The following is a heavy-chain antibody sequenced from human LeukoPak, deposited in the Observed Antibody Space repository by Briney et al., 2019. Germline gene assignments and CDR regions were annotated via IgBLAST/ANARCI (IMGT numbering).Heavy chain of an antibody. J-gene: IGHJ3*02. D-gene: IGHD1-1*01. CDR1: GGSISSYY. CDR3: ARDGPIYNWNDAGAFDI. V-gene: IGHV4-59*12. CDR2: IYYSGST. Sequence: SETLSLTCTVSGGSISSYYWSWIRQPPGKGLEWIGYIYYSGSTNYNPSLKSRVTISVDTSKNQFSLKLSSVTAADTAVYYCARDGPIYNWNDAGAFDIWGQGTMVTVSS.